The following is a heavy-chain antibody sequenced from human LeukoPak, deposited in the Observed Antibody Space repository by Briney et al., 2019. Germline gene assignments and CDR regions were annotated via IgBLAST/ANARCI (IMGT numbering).Heavy chain of an antibody. CDR2: MNPNSGNT. J-gene: IGHJ6*03. D-gene: IGHD3-16*01. CDR1: GYTFTSYD. CDR3: ARAPTWTGYYYYMDV. Sequence: ASVKVSCKASGYTFTSYDINWVRQATGQGLEWMGWMNPNSGNTGYAQKFQGRVTITRNTSISTAYMELSSLRSEDTAVYYCARAPTWTGYYYYMDVWGKGTTVTVSS. V-gene: IGHV1-8*03.